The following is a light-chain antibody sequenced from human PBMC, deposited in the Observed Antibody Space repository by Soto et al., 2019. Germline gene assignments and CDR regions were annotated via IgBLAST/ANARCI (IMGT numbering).Light chain of an antibody. V-gene: IGKV1-39*01. CDR2: VAS. CDR3: QQYGSSPET. Sequence: EIEMTQSPASLSTSFGDRVNITCRAGQTVMSYLHWYQQKPGQAPNLLIYVASTLQSGVPSRFSGSGSGTDFTLTISRLEPEDFAVYYCQQYGSSPETFGQGTKVDIK. CDR1: QTVMSY. J-gene: IGKJ1*01.